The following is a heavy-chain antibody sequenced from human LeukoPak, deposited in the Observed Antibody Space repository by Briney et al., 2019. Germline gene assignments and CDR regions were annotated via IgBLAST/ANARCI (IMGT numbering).Heavy chain of an antibody. CDR2: IYYSVST. CDR3: ASAYYYGMDV. CDR1: GGSISNSSYY. J-gene: IGHJ6*02. Sequence: SETLSLTFTVSGGSISNSSYYWGWIRRPPGKGLEWIGSIYYSVSTYYHPSRKSRVTISVATSKNKFSLKLSSVPAADTAVYYCASAYYYGMDVWGQGTTVTVSS. V-gene: IGHV4-39*01.